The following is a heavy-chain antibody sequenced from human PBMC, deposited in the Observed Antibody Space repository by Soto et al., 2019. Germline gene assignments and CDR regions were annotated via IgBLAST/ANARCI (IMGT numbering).Heavy chain of an antibody. CDR1: GFTFSSYG. J-gene: IGHJ4*02. CDR3: ARDHRGTIAAAGTD. V-gene: IGHV3-33*01. D-gene: IGHD6-13*01. CDR2: IWYDGSNK. Sequence: PGGSLRLSCAASGFTFSSYGMHWVRQAPGKGLEWVAVIWYDGSNKYYADSVKGRFTISRDNSKNTLYLQMNSLRAEDTAVYYCARDHRGTIAAAGTDWGQGTLVTVPQ.